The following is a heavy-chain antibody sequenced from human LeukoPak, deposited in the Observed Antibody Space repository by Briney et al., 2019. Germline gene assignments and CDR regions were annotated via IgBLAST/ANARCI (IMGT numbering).Heavy chain of an antibody. CDR2: IKQDGSEK. Sequence: GGSLRLSCAASVFTFSSYWMSWVRQAPGKGLEWVANIKQDGSEKYYVDSVKGRFTISRDNAKNSLYLQMNSLRAEDTAVYYCARDLAGSSSYWGQGTLVTVSS. J-gene: IGHJ4*02. V-gene: IGHV3-7*03. D-gene: IGHD6-13*01. CDR3: ARDLAGSSSY. CDR1: VFTFSSYW.